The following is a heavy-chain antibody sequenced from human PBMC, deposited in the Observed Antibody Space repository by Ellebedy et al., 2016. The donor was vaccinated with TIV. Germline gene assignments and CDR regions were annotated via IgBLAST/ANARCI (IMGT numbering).Heavy chain of an antibody. CDR2: IKQDGSEN. V-gene: IGHV3-7*01. CDR1: GFTFSSYW. CDR3: AREGYRDAFDI. Sequence: GESLKISCAASGFTFSSYWMSWVRQAPGKGLEWVANIKQDGSENDCVDSVKGRFTISRDNAKNSLYLQMNSLRAEDTAVYYCAREGYRDAFDIWGQGTMVTVSS. D-gene: IGHD3-16*02. J-gene: IGHJ3*02.